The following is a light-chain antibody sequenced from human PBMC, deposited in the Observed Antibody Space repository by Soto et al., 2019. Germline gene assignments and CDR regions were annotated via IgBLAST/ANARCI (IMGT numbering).Light chain of an antibody. J-gene: IGLJ1*01. V-gene: IGLV1-44*01. CDR3: AAWDDSLIGYV. Sequence: QSVLAQPPSTSGAPGQRVTISCSGSSSNIGSNTVNWYQQLPGTVPTLLIYKNNQRPSGVPDRFSGSKSDTSASLAIGGLQSEDGADYYCAAWDDSLIGYVFGSGTKVTVL. CDR2: KNN. CDR1: SSNIGSNT.